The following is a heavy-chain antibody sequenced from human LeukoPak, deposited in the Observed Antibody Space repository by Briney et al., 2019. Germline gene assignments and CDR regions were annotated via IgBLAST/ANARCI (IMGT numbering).Heavy chain of an antibody. CDR1: VLPLSRYS. CDR2: ILFDGSKK. Sequence: GGSVRLFCAACVLPLSRYSMHRVRQAPGKGLEWVAAILFDGSKKYVADAVKGRFTTSRDNSENSLYLQMNSLRGVDTAVYYCARDRHFGSGNRLSYFDYWGQGTLVTVSS. V-gene: IGHV3-30*04. D-gene: IGHD3-10*01. J-gene: IGHJ4*02. CDR3: ARDRHFGSGNRLSYFDY.